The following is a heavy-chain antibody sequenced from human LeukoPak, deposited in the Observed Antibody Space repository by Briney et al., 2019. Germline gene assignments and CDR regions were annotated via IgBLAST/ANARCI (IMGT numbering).Heavy chain of an antibody. D-gene: IGHD3-10*01. CDR2: MNPTGGHT. Sequence: GASVKVSCKASGYTFTSYDINWVRQASGQGLEWMGWMNPTGGHTGYAQNFQGRVTMTRDTSISTAYMELNSLTSEDTAVYYCARSPVGVRKKHDFWGQGTLVIVSS. CDR1: GYTFTSYD. J-gene: IGHJ4*02. CDR3: ARSPVGVRKKHDF. V-gene: IGHV1-8*01.